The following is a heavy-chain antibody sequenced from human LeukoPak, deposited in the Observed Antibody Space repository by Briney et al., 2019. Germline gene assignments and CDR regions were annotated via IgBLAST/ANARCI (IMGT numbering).Heavy chain of an antibody. CDR2: IYYSGST. CDR3: ARVKIAAAVHFDY. D-gene: IGHD6-13*01. Sequence: SETLSLTCTVSGGSISSYYWSWIRQPPGKGLEWIGYIYYSGSTNYNPSLKSRVTISVDTSKNQFSLKLSSVTAADTAVYYCARVKIAAAVHFDYWGQGTLVTVSS. J-gene: IGHJ4*02. V-gene: IGHV4-59*01. CDR1: GGSISSYY.